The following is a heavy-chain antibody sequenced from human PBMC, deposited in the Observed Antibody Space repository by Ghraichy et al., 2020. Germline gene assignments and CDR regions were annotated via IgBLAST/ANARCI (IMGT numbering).Heavy chain of an antibody. V-gene: IGHV3-7*03. D-gene: IGHD6-19*01. Sequence: GGSLRLSCAASGFSFSNYWMTWVRQAPGKGLEWVTNIKQDGSEKYYVDSVKGRFTTSRDNAKNSVYLQMNSLRGEDTAVDFCVRRVPVAGTVDWGQGTLVSVST. CDR1: GFSFSNYW. J-gene: IGHJ4*02. CDR3: VRRVPVAGTVD. CDR2: IKQDGSEK.